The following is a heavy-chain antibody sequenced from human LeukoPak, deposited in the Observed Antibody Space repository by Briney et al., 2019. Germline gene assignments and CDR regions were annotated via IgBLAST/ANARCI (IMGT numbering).Heavy chain of an antibody. CDR2: ITGTSNYR. V-gene: IGHV3-21*01. CDR3: ARDQDSSSSPDFDY. D-gene: IGHD6-6*01. CDR1: GFNFRSFI. J-gene: IGHJ4*02. Sequence: GGSLRLSCAASGFNFRSFIMNWVRQAPGKGLEWVSSITGTSNYRYYSVSVKGRFTISRDNAKNSLYLQMNSLRAEDTAVYYCARDQDSSSSPDFDYWGQGTLVTVSS.